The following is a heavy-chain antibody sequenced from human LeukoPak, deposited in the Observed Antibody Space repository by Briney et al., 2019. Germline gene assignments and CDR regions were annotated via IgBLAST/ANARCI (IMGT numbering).Heavy chain of an antibody. V-gene: IGHV1-18*01. CDR3: ARVKGSGSYNYYYGMDV. CDR2: ISAYNGNT. D-gene: IGHD1-26*01. J-gene: IGHJ6*02. Sequence: ASVKVSCKASGFTFTSYGISWVRQAPGQGLEWMGWISAYNGNTNYVQKLQGRVTMTTDTSTNTAYMELRGLRSDDTAVYYCARVKGSGSYNYYYGMDVWGQGTTVTVSS. CDR1: GFTFTSYG.